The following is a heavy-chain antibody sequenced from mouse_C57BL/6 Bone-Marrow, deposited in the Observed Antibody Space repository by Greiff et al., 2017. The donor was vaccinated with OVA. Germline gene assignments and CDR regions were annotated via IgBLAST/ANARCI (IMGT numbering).Heavy chain of an antibody. CDR2: ISDGGSYT. V-gene: IGHV5-4*01. CDR1: GFTFSSYA. CDR3: ATRPNYHYAMDY. J-gene: IGHJ4*01. Sequence: EVHLVESGGGLVKPGGSLKLSCAASGFTFSSYAMSWVRQTPEKRLEWVATISDGGSYTYYPDNVKGRFTISRDNAKNNLYLQMSHLKSEDTAMYYCATRPNYHYAMDYWGQGTSVTVSS. D-gene: IGHD3-1*01.